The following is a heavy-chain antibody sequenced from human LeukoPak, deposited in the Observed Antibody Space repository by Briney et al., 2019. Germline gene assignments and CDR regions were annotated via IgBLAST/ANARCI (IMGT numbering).Heavy chain of an antibody. V-gene: IGHV1-2*02. CDR2: LNPSTGGT. J-gene: IGHJ4*02. CDR1: GYSFTGYY. Sequence: ASVKVSCKASGYSFTGYYIHWVRQVPGQGFAWMGWLNPSTGGTKYAQKFQDRVTMTRDTSISTAYMDLNSLRSDDTAVYYCAKIVDGSGWSPFEYWGQGTLVTVSS. D-gene: IGHD6-19*01. CDR3: AKIVDGSGWSPFEY.